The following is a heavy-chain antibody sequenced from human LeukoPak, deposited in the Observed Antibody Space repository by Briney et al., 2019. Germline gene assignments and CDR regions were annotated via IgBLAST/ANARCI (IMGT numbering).Heavy chain of an antibody. D-gene: IGHD3-22*01. V-gene: IGHV4-4*09. CDR2: IYTSGST. CDR1: GGSISGRY. Sequence: PSETLSLTCAVSGGSISGRYWSWIRQPPGKGLEWIGYIYTSGSTNYNPSLKSRVTISVDTSKNQFSLKLSSVTAADTAVYYCARRGYYDSNSFGAFDIWGQGTMVTVSS. J-gene: IGHJ3*02. CDR3: ARRGYYDSNSFGAFDI.